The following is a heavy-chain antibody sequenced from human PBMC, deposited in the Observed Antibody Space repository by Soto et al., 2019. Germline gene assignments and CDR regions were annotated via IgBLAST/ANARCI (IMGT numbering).Heavy chain of an antibody. CDR3: AREIVTAGGNNYFDP. V-gene: IGHV4-4*01. CDR1: GGTVASSHW. CDR2: VYHTGDT. J-gene: IGHJ5*02. Sequence: PXGTLSLTVGVSGGTVASSHWWSCVRQSPGGGLEWIGNVYHTGDTNFNPSLQSRVTISVDKSNNQFSLRLNSLTAADTAVYFCAREIVTAGGNNYFDPWGPGTLVTVSS. D-gene: IGHD2-21*02.